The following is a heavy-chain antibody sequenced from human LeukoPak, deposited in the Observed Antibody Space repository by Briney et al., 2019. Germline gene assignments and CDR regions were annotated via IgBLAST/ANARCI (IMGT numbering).Heavy chain of an antibody. J-gene: IGHJ4*02. D-gene: IGHD3-10*01. Sequence: ASVKVSCKASGYTFTGYYMHWVRQAPGQGLEWMGWINPNSGGTNYAQKFQGRVTMTRDTSFSTAYMELSRLRSDDTAVYYCARGHYGSGNYFDYWGQGTLVTVSS. CDR1: GYTFTGYY. CDR2: INPNSGGT. CDR3: ARGHYGSGNYFDY. V-gene: IGHV1-2*02.